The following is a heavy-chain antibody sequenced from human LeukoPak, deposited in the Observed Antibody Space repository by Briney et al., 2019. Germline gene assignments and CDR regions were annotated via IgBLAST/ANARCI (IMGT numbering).Heavy chain of an antibody. Sequence: GGSLRLSCAASGFSFITYVMNWVRQAPGKGLEWVSGISGTGSAVGYADSVKGRVTVSRDTTKRTVYLQMSGLRVDGTAVYYCVKGSGTQYYFYYMDVWGKETPVTVSS. J-gene: IGHJ6*03. CDR3: VKGSGTQYYFYYMDV. CDR1: GFSFITYV. D-gene: IGHD1-26*01. V-gene: IGHV3-23*01. CDR2: ISGTGSAV.